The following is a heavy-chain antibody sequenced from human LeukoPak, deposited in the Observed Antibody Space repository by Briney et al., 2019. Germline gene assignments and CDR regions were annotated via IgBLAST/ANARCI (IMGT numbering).Heavy chain of an antibody. CDR2: INHSGST. CDR3: ARGRPKKDFDY. CDR1: GGSFSGYY. Sequence: SETLSLTCAVYGGSFSGYYWSWIRQPPGKGLEWIGEINHSGSTNYNPSLKSRVAISVDTSKNQFSLKLSSVTAADTAVYYCARGRPKKDFDYWGQGTLVTVSS. J-gene: IGHJ4*02. V-gene: IGHV4-34*01.